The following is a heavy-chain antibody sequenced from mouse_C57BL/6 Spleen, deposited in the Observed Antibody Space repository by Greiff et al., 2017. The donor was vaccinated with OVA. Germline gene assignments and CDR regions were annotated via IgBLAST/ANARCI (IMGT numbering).Heavy chain of an antibody. CDR3: ARDYDYDD. Sequence: EVKLMESGGDLVKPGGSLKLSCAASGFTFSSYGMSWVRQTPDKRLEWVATISSGGSYTYYPDSVKGRFTISRDNAKNTLYLQMSSLKSEDTAMYYCARDYDYDDWGQGTTLTVSS. CDR2: ISSGGSYT. J-gene: IGHJ2*01. D-gene: IGHD2-4*01. CDR1: GFTFSSYG. V-gene: IGHV5-6*01.